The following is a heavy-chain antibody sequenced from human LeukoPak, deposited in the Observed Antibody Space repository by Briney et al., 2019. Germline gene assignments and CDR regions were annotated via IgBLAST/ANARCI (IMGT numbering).Heavy chain of an antibody. CDR1: GYTFTSYG. Sequence: ASVKVSCKASGYTFTSYGISWVRQAPGQGLEWMGWISAYNGNTNYAQKLQGRVTMTTDTSTSTAYMELRSLRSDDTAVYYCARADVMTTVTEGWFDPWGQGTLVTVSS. V-gene: IGHV1-18*01. CDR2: ISAYNGNT. J-gene: IGHJ5*02. D-gene: IGHD4-17*01. CDR3: ARADVMTTVTEGWFDP.